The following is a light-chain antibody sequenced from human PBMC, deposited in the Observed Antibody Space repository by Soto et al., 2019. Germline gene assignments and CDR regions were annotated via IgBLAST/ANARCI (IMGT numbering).Light chain of an antibody. CDR3: QSYDSSLGGSRV. CDR2: GNS. J-gene: IGLJ1*01. V-gene: IGLV1-40*01. CDR1: SSNIGAGYD. Sequence: QPVLTQPPSVSGAPGQRVTISCTGSSSNIGAGYDVHWYQQLPGTAPKLLIYGNSNRPSGVPDRFSGSKSGTSASLAITGLQAEDEADYYCQSYDSSLGGSRVFGTGTKLTVL.